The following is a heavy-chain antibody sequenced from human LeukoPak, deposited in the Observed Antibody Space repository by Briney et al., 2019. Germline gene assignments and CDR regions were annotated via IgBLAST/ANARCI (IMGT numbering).Heavy chain of an antibody. CDR2: ISGSGGST. CDR1: GFTFSSYA. V-gene: IGHV3-23*01. D-gene: IGHD3-9*01. CDR3: VTNFDPDVD. J-gene: IGHJ4*02. Sequence: PGGSLRLSCVVSGFTFSSYAMSWVRQAPGKGLEWVSGISGSGGSTYYADSVKGRFTISRDNAKNSLYLQMNSLRAEDTAVYYCVTNFDPDVDWGQGTLVTVSS.